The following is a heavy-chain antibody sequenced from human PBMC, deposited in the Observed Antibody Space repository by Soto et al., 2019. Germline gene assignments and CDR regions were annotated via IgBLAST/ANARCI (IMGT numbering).Heavy chain of an antibody. Sequence: GSLRLSCAASGFTFSSYSMNWVRQAPGKGLEWVSYISSSSSTIYYADSVKGRFTISRDNAKNSLYLQMNSLRAEDTAVYYCARGSHYDFWSGYTTLPFDYWGQGTLVTVSP. CDR3: ARGSHYDFWSGYTTLPFDY. J-gene: IGHJ4*02. D-gene: IGHD3-3*01. CDR1: GFTFSSYS. V-gene: IGHV3-48*01. CDR2: ISSSSSTI.